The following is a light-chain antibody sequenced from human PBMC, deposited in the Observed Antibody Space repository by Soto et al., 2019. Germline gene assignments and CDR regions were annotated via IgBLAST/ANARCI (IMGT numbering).Light chain of an antibody. V-gene: IGKV3-15*01. CDR3: QHYNYWPPWT. CDR2: GAS. Sequence: EVVMTQSPATLSVSPGERATLSCRASQSIGSNSAWYQQKPGQAPRLLVYGASTRATGIPARFSGSGSGTEFTLTITSLQSEDFAVYYCQHYNYWPPWTFGQGTKVE. J-gene: IGKJ1*01. CDR1: QSIGSN.